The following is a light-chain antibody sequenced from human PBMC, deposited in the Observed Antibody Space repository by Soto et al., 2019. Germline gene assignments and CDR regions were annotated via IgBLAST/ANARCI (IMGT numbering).Light chain of an antibody. J-gene: IGLJ3*02. CDR1: SSDVGGYNY. Sequence: QSVLTQPRSVSGSPGQSVTISCPGTSSDVGGYNYVSWYQQHPGKAPKLMIYDVSKRPSGVPDRFSGSKSGNTASLTISGLQAEDEADYYCCSYAGSYPSWVFGGGTKVTVL. CDR2: DVS. V-gene: IGLV2-11*01. CDR3: CSYAGSYPSWV.